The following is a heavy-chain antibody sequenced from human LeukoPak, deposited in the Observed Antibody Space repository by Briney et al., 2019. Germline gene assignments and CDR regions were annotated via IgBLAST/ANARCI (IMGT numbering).Heavy chain of an antibody. J-gene: IGHJ5*02. D-gene: IGHD3-10*01. CDR1: GFTSSSYW. V-gene: IGHV3-74*01. CDR2: ISGDGTAR. CDR3: VRGRGSYGWFDP. Sequence: GGSLRLSCAASGFTSSSYWMHRVRQVPGKGLVWVSRISGDGTARNYADSVKGRFTISRDDAKNTADLQMNSLRGEDTAVYYCVRGRGSYGWFDPWGQGTLVTVSS.